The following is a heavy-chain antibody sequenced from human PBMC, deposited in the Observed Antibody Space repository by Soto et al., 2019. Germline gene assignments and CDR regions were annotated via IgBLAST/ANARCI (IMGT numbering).Heavy chain of an antibody. Sequence: ESGGGVVQPGRSLRLSCAASGFTFSSYGMHWVRQAPGKGLEWVAVISYDGSNKYYADSVKGRFTISRDNSKNTLYLQMNSLRAEDTAVYYCAKDFHDGAFDIWGQGTMVTVSS. V-gene: IGHV3-30*18. CDR1: GFTFSSYG. D-gene: IGHD1-1*01. CDR2: ISYDGSNK. CDR3: AKDFHDGAFDI. J-gene: IGHJ3*02.